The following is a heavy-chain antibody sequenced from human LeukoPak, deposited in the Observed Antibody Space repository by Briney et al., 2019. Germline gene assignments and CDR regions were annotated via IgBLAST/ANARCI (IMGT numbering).Heavy chain of an antibody. V-gene: IGHV1-24*01. Sequence: AAVKISCKISEYSLSDLSIHWVRQDTGEGLEWMGGFDSENNKTVYSQKFQGRVTMSEDTSSDTDYMDLTSLRSEDTAVYFCATDRVYRSSGRSWGFFDYWGQGTLVIVSS. D-gene: IGHD6-19*01. J-gene: IGHJ4*02. CDR2: FDSENNKT. CDR3: ATDRVYRSSGRSWGFFDY. CDR1: EYSLSDLS.